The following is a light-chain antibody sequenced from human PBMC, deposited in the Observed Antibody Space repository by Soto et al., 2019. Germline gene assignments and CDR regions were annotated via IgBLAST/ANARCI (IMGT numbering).Light chain of an antibody. CDR1: QSVSSN. Sequence: EIVMTQSTATLSVSPGERATLSCRASQSVSSNLACYQQKPGQAPRLLIYGASTRATGIPARFSGSGSGTEFTLTISRLQSEDFAVYYCQQYNNWPPYTFGQGTKLEIK. CDR2: GAS. J-gene: IGKJ2*01. V-gene: IGKV3-15*01. CDR3: QQYNNWPPYT.